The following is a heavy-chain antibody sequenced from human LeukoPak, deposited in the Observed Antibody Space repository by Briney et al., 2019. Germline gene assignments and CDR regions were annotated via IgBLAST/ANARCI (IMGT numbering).Heavy chain of an antibody. J-gene: IGHJ4*02. D-gene: IGHD4-17*01. CDR2: LYHGGST. V-gene: IGHV3-53*01. Sequence: PGGSLRTSRAASGFTVNTHYLSWVRQAPGKGLEWVSVLYHGGSTYYADSVKGRFTISRDNSNYTLYLQMNRLRVKDTAVYHCASDAPGDYGLGVWGQGTLVTVSS. CDR1: GFTVNTHY. CDR3: ASDAPGDYGLGV.